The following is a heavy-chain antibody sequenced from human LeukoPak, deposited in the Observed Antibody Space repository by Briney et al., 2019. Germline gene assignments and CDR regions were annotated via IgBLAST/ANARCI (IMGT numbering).Heavy chain of an antibody. D-gene: IGHD2-2*01. CDR2: IIPIFGTA. CDR1: GGTFSSYA. Sequence: SVKVSCKASGGTFSSYAISWVRQAPGQGLEWKGGIIPIFGTANYAQKFQGRVTITADESTSTAYMELSSLRSEGTAVYYCARVPDNWFDPWGQGTLVTVSS. V-gene: IGHV1-69*13. J-gene: IGHJ5*02. CDR3: ARVPDNWFDP.